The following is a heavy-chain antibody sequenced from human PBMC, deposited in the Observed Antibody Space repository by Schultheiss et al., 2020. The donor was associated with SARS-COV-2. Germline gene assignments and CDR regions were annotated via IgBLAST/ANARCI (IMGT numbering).Heavy chain of an antibody. J-gene: IGHJ4*02. D-gene: IGHD2-15*01. CDR2: ISGSGGST. CDR1: GFTFSSYA. V-gene: IGHV3-23*01. Sequence: GESLKISCAASGFTFSSYAMSWVRQAPGKGLEWVSAISGSGGSTYYADSVKGRFTISRDNSKNTLYLQMNSLRAEDTAVYYCAREGVVVAANVDYWGQGTLVTVSS. CDR3: AREGVVVAANVDY.